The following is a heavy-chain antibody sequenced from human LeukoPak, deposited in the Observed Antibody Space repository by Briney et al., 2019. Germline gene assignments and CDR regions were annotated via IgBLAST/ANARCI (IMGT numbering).Heavy chain of an antibody. J-gene: IGHJ4*02. D-gene: IGHD3-16*02. CDR1: GYTFTNYA. CDR3: ARAYQRLGELSLPDY. Sequence: ASVKVSCKASGYTFTNYAMNWVRQAPGQGLEWMGWIHPSTGNPTYAQDFTGRFVFSLDTSVSTTYLQISSLKAEDTAVYYCARAYQRLGELSLPDYWGQGTLVTVSS. V-gene: IGHV7-4-1*02. CDR2: IHPSTGNP.